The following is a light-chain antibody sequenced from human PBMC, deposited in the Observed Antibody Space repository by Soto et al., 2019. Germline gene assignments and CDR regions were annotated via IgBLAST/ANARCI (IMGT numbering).Light chain of an antibody. CDR1: SSDVGGYDY. Sequence: QSALTQPASVSGSPGQSITISCTGTSSDVGGYDYVSWYQQHPGKAPKLLIYDVSNRPSGVANRFSGSKSGNTASLTISGLQAEDEAEYYCSSYTSTSPYVVGTGTKLTVL. V-gene: IGLV2-14*01. J-gene: IGLJ1*01. CDR3: SSYTSTSPYV. CDR2: DVS.